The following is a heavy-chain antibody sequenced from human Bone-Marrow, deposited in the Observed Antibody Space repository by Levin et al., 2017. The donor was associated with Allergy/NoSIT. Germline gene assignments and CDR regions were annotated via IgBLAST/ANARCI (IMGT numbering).Heavy chain of an antibody. V-gene: IGHV3-21*01. D-gene: IGHD6-19*01. J-gene: IGHJ5*02. CDR3: ARINSSGWKGWFDP. Sequence: SVKGRFTISRDTAKNSLSLQMHSLRDDDTATYYCARINSSGWKGWFDPWGQGTLVTVSS.